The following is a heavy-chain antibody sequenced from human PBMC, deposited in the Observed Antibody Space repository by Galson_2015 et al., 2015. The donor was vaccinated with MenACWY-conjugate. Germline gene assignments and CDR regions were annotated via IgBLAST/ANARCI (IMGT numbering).Heavy chain of an antibody. CDR2: ISGSGQTR. V-gene: IGHV3-11*01. Sequence: SLRLSCAASGFTFGDYYMSWIRQTPGKGLEWLSYISGSGQTRYYADSLKGRFTISRDNAKQSLYLQMNNLRADDTAVYYCARELSLGAVGVTPGWFDTWGQGILVTVSS. CDR3: ARELSLGAVGVTPGWFDT. J-gene: IGHJ5*02. D-gene: IGHD2-15*01. CDR1: GFTFGDYY.